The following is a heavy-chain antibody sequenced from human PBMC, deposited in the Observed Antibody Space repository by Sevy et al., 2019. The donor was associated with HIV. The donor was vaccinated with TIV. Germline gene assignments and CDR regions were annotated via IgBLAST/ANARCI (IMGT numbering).Heavy chain of an antibody. D-gene: IGHD6-13*01. CDR2: VWYDENNQ. Sequence: GGSLRLSCAASGFILSSFGMHWVRQAPGKGLEWVAVVWYDENNQNYLDSVKGRFTISRDNSKNTMYLQMDSLRVDVTAVYYCARGGQKGAPGTQQDFWGQGTLVTVSS. CDR3: ARGGQKGAPGTQQDF. CDR1: GFILSSFG. V-gene: IGHV3-33*01. J-gene: IGHJ4*02.